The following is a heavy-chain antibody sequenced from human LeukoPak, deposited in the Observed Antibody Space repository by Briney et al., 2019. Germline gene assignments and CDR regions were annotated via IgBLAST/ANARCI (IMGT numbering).Heavy chain of an antibody. Sequence: PGGSLRLSCAASGFSFSSYGMRWVRQAPGKGLEWVGDIWYDGSHTYYADSVKGRFTISRDNSMNTLYMQMNSLRGEDAAAYYCVRGGYCSGTSCVHYDGMDVWGQGTTVTVSS. CDR3: VRGGYCSGTSCVHYDGMDV. J-gene: IGHJ6*02. CDR1: GFSFSSYG. V-gene: IGHV3-33*01. CDR2: IWYDGSHT. D-gene: IGHD2-2*01.